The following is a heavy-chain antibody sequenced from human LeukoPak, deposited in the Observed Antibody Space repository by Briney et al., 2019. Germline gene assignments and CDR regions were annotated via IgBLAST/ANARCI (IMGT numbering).Heavy chain of an antibody. Sequence: ASVKVSCKASGYTFTSYYMHWVRQAPGQGLEWRGIINPSGGSTSYAQKFQGRVTTTTDTSTSTAYMEVRSLRSDDTAVYYCASDKGQYDILTAYQYYFDYWGQGTLVTVSS. CDR2: INPSGGST. CDR1: GYTFTSYY. D-gene: IGHD3-9*01. V-gene: IGHV1-46*01. J-gene: IGHJ4*02. CDR3: ASDKGQYDILTAYQYYFDY.